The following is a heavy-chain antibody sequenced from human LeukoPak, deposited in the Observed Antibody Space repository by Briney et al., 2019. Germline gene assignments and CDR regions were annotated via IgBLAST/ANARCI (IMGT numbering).Heavy chain of an antibody. CDR2: TKPDGSAE. CDR3: ARDGGLHTNFDY. Sequence: GGSLRLSCAASGFSFRNHWMGWVRQAPGKGLEWVANTKPDGSAEYYADSVRGRFTASRDNANNLLYLQMNRLRAEDTAVYYCARDGGLHTNFDYWGQGTLLTVSS. D-gene: IGHD2-15*01. V-gene: IGHV3-7*01. CDR1: GFSFRNHW. J-gene: IGHJ4*02.